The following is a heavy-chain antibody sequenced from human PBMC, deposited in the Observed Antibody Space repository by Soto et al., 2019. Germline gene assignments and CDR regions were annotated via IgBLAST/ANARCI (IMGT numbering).Heavy chain of an antibody. J-gene: IGHJ6*02. CDR2: TYYRSKWYN. CDR1: GDSVSSNSAA. V-gene: IGHV6-1*01. D-gene: IGHD6-13*01. Sequence: PSQTLSLTCAISGDSVSSNSAAWNWIRQTPSRGLEWLGRTYYRSKWYNDYAVSVKSRITINPDTSKNQFSLQLNSVTPEDTAVYYCARGKYGSSWYYYYYGMDVWGQGTTVTVSS. CDR3: ARGKYGSSWYYYYYGMDV.